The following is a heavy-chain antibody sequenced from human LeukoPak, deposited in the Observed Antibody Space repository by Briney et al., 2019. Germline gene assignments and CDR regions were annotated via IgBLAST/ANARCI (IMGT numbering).Heavy chain of an antibody. D-gene: IGHD3-22*01. J-gene: IGHJ4*02. CDR2: VYRRGST. CDR1: GYSIGSGYY. V-gene: IGHV4-38-2*01. CDR3: XXXXXXXXXSSGYYLFDY. Sequence: TXAVXGYSIGSGYYWGWIRQPPGQGLEWIGSVYRRGSTYYTPSLKSRVTISLDTSKNQFSLKLSSVTVADTAVYYXXXXXXXXXXSSGYYLFDYWGQGTLATVSS.